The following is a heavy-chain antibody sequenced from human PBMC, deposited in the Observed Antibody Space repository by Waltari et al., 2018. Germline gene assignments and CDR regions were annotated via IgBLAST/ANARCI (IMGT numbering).Heavy chain of an antibody. D-gene: IGHD5-12*01. J-gene: IGHJ3*01. V-gene: IGHV4-39*01. CDR2: VSYSGTT. Sequence: QLQLQESGPRLVRPSETLSLICRVPGVSLPSNRNYWAWIRQSPGQGLEWIGTVSYSGTTYISPSLKSRVSVSRDTSKNQVSLILGSVTAADMAVYYCATYIGASVGTAAFDVWGQGTMVTVSS. CDR3: ATYIGASVGTAAFDV. CDR1: GVSLPSNRNY.